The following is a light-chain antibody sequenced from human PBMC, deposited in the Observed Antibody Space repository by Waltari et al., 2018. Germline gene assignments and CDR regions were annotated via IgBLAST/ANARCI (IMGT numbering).Light chain of an antibody. V-gene: IGKV1-12*01. CDR3: QQTNSFPRT. Sequence: DIQMTQSPSFVSASVGDRVTITCRASQGIDNWLAWYQQTPGKDPKFLIYSASSLQSGVPSRFVGSGSGTDFILTISRLQPEDFATYYCQQTNSFPRTFGQGTKVAIK. CDR1: QGIDNW. J-gene: IGKJ1*01. CDR2: SAS.